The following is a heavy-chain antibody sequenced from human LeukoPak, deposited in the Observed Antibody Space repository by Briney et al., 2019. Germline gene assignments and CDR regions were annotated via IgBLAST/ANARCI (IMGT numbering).Heavy chain of an antibody. D-gene: IGHD2-15*01. Sequence: PGGSLRLSCAASGFTLSSNPMSWVRQAPGKGLEWVSIITGSGGSTSYADSVKGRFTISRDNSKNTLYLQMNSLRAEDTAVYCCARVGYCSGGSCYLGDYGMDVWGQGTTVTVSS. J-gene: IGHJ6*02. CDR1: GFTLSSNP. V-gene: IGHV3-23*01. CDR3: ARVGYCSGGSCYLGDYGMDV. CDR2: ITGSGGST.